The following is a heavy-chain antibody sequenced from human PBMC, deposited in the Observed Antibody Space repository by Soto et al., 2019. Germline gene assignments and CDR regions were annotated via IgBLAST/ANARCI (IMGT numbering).Heavy chain of an antibody. D-gene: IGHD6-6*01. CDR3: ARVKRPYSSSSAPYNWFDP. V-gene: IGHV4-31*03. Sequence: PSETLSLTCTVSGGSISSGGYYWSWIRQHPGKGQEWIVYIYYSGSTYYNPSLKSRVTISVDTSKNQFSLKLSSVTAADTAVYYCARVKRPYSSSSAPYNWFDPWGQGTLVTVSS. CDR2: IYYSGST. J-gene: IGHJ5*02. CDR1: GGSISSGGYY.